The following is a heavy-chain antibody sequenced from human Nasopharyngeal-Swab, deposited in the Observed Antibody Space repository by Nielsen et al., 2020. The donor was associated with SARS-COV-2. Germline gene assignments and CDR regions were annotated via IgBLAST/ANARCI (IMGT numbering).Heavy chain of an antibody. Sequence: GSLRLSCTASGVPVSSESYYWTWVRQSPGKGLVWIGYIYYSGSSSYNPSHKSRVTIAVDMSKNQFSLKLTSVTAADTAVYYCARDTVHYGMDVWSKGTTVTVSS. D-gene: IGHD4-11*01. CDR1: GVPVSSESYY. V-gene: IGHV4-61*01. CDR3: ARDTVHYGMDV. CDR2: IYYSGSS. J-gene: IGHJ6*04.